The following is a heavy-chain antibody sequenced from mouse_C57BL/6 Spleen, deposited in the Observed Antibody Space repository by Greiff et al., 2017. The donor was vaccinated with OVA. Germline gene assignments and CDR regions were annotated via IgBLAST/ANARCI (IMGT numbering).Heavy chain of an antibody. J-gene: IGHJ3*01. CDR3: ARRDYEGFAY. CDR1: GYSITSGYY. D-gene: IGHD2-3*01. CDR2: ISYDGSN. Sequence: EVQLVESGPGLVKPSQSLSLTCSVTGYSITSGYYWNWIRQFPGNKLEWMGYISYDGSNNYNPSLKNRISITRDTSKNQFFLKLNSVTTEDTATYYCARRDYEGFAYWGQGTLVTVSA. V-gene: IGHV3-6*01.